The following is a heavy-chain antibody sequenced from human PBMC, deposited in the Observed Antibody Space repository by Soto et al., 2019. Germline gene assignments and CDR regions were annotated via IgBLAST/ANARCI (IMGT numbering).Heavy chain of an antibody. J-gene: IGHJ6*03. V-gene: IGHV3-21*01. CDR3: ARVAGTDMVLYMDV. CDR1: GFTFSTYS. D-gene: IGHD5-18*01. CDR2: ISSSSTYI. Sequence: EVQLVESGGGLVKPGGSLRLSCAASGFTFSTYSMNWVRQAPGKGLEWVASISSSSTYIYYADSVKGRFTISRENAKKSLYLQMNSLRAEDTAVYYCARVAGTDMVLYMDVWGKGTTVTVSS.